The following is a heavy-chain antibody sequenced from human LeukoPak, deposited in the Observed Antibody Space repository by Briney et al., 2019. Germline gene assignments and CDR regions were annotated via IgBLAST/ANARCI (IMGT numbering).Heavy chain of an antibody. J-gene: IGHJ5*02. CDR2: IIPILGIA. V-gene: IGHV1-69*04. D-gene: IGHD6-13*01. Sequence: SVKVSCKASGYTFPSYAISWVRQAPGQGLEWMGRIIPILGIANYAQKFQGRVTITADKSTSTAYMELSSLRSEDTAVYYCARLALRRGSSWYAGNNWFDPWGQGTLVTVSS. CDR1: GYTFPSYA. CDR3: ARLALRRGSSWYAGNNWFDP.